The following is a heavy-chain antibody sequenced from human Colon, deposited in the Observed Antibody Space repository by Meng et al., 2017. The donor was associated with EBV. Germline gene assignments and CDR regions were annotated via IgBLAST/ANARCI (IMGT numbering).Heavy chain of an antibody. CDR1: GGSFSGYY. CDR2: INHSGST. CDR3: ARGPGGSYYLYYFDY. Sequence: QGQLQQWVAGLLKPSETLSLTCAVDGGSFSGYYWSWIRQPPEKGLEWIGEINHSGSTNYNPSLKSRVTISVDTSKKQFSLKLSSMTAADTAVYYCARGPGGSYYLYYFDYWGQGTLVTVSS. J-gene: IGHJ4*02. D-gene: IGHD1-26*01. V-gene: IGHV4-34*01.